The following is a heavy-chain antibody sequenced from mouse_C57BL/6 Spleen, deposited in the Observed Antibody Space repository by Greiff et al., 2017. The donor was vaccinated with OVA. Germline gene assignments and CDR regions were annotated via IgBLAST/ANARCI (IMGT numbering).Heavy chain of an antibody. CDR2: ISSGGSYT. CDR1: GFTFSSYG. Sequence: EVQLVESGGDLVKPGGSLKLSCAASGFTFSSYGMSWVRQTPDKRLEWVATISSGGSYTYYPDSVKGRFTISRDNAKNTLYLQMSSLKSEDTAMYYGARQGYYYGSSHWYFDGWGTGTTVTVS. CDR3: ARQGYYYGSSHWYFDG. D-gene: IGHD1-1*01. V-gene: IGHV5-6*01. J-gene: IGHJ1*03.